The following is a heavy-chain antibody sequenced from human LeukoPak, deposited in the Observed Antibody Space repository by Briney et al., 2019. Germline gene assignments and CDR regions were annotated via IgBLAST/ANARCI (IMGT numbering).Heavy chain of an antibody. CDR1: GFTFSSYA. J-gene: IGHJ4*02. CDR2: IKQDGSEK. Sequence: PGGSLRLSCAASGFTFSSYAMSWVRQAPGKGLEWVANIKQDGSEKYYVDSVKGRFTISRDNAKNSLYLQMNSLRAEDTAVYYCARDRGSSGWYEFDYWGQGTLVTVSS. V-gene: IGHV3-7*01. CDR3: ARDRGSSGWYEFDY. D-gene: IGHD6-19*01.